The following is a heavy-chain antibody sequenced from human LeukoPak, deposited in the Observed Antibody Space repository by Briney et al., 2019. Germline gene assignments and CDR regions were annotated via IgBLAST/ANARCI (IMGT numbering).Heavy chain of an antibody. D-gene: IGHD7-27*01. Sequence: GRSLRLSCAASGFTFSRYIMHWVRQAPGKGLEWVAVLSHDGSNEHYADSVKGRFTISRDNAKNSLFLQMNSLRAEDTAVYYCAREAGTGDRWYFDLWGRGTLVTVSS. CDR1: GFTFSRYI. V-gene: IGHV3-30*14. J-gene: IGHJ2*01. CDR3: AREAGTGDRWYFDL. CDR2: LSHDGSNE.